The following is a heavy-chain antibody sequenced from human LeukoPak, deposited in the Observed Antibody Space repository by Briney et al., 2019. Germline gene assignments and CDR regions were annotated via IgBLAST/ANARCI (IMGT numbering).Heavy chain of an antibody. CDR2: MNPNSGNT. CDR1: GGTFSSYA. Sequence: ASVKVSCKASGGTFSSYAISWVRQAPGQGLEWMGWMNPNSGNTGYAQKFQGRVTMTRNTSISTAYMELSSLRSEDTAVYYCAVEAFDIWGQGTMVTVSS. CDR3: AVEAFDI. V-gene: IGHV1-8*02. J-gene: IGHJ3*02.